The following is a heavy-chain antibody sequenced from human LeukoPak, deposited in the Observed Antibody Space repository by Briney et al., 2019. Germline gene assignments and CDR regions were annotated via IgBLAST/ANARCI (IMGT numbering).Heavy chain of an antibody. J-gene: IGHJ3*02. CDR2: IGAAGAHT. CDR3: ARELGGTKTGGFDI. Sequence: PGGSLRLSCAASGFRFSYHDMHWVRQAPGKGLEFVSSIGAAGAHTFYADSVKGRFTISRDNFQSTMYLQMDGLRPEDSAVYYGARELGGTKTGGFDIWGQGTVVTVSS. CDR1: GFRFSYHD. V-gene: IGHV3-64*02. D-gene: IGHD1-14*01.